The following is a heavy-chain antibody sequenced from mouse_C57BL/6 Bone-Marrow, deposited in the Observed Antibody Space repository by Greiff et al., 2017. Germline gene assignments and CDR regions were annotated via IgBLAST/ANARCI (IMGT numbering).Heavy chain of an antibody. CDR2: IYPRSGNT. Sequence: VQLQQSGAELARPGASVKLSCKASGYTFTSYGISWVKQRTGQGLEWIGEIYPRSGNTYYNEKFKGMATLTADKSSSTAYMELRSLTSEDSAVYFCARLGPRAWFAYWGQGTLVTVSA. J-gene: IGHJ3*01. CDR3: ARLGPRAWFAY. V-gene: IGHV1-81*01. CDR1: GYTFTSYG.